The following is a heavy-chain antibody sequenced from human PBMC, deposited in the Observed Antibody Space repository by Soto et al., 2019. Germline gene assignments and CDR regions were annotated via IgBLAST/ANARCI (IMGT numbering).Heavy chain of an antibody. V-gene: IGHV1-69*13. Sequence: SVKVSCKASGYTFTSYGISWVRQAPGQGLEWMGGIIPIFGTANYAQKFQGRVTITADESTSTAYMELSSLRSEDTAVYYCARGTEYDILTGYYFDYWGQGTLVTVSS. D-gene: IGHD3-9*01. CDR1: GYTFTSYG. CDR2: IIPIFGTA. J-gene: IGHJ4*02. CDR3: ARGTEYDILTGYYFDY.